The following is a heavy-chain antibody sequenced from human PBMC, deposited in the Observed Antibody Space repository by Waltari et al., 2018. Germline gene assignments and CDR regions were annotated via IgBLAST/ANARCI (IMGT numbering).Heavy chain of an antibody. CDR1: GFTFDDYG. CDR3: AKGIRATATYFYMDV. J-gene: IGHJ6*03. D-gene: IGHD3-10*01. CDR2: INWNGGST. V-gene: IGHV3-20*04. Sequence: EVQLVESGGGVVRPGGSLRLSCAASGFTFDDYGMRWVRQAPGKGLEGVSDINWNGGSTGDADAVKGRFTIARDSAKTSLYLQMNSLRAEDTALYYCAKGIRATATYFYMDVWGKGTTVTVSS.